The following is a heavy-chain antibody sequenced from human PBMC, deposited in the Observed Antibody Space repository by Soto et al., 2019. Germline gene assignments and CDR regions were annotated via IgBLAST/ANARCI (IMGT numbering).Heavy chain of an antibody. D-gene: IGHD1-1*01. Sequence: SVKVSCKASGVTFSSYAISWVRQAPGQGLEWMGGIIPIFGTANYAQKSQGRVTITADESTSTAYMELSSLRSEDTAVYYCARDFSEMSTIPVNPHNWFDPWGQGTLVTVSS. J-gene: IGHJ5*02. V-gene: IGHV1-69*13. CDR3: ARDFSEMSTIPVNPHNWFDP. CDR1: GVTFSSYA. CDR2: IIPIFGTA.